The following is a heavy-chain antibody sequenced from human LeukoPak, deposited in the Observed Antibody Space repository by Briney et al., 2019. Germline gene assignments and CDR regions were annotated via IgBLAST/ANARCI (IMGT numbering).Heavy chain of an antibody. J-gene: IGHJ6*02. CDR2: INHSGST. CDR3: ARLMLPYYYYGMDV. V-gene: IGHV4-34*01. D-gene: IGHD2-15*01. CDR1: GGSFSGYY. Sequence: SETLSLTCAVYGGSFSGYYWSWIRQPPGKGLEWIGEINHSGSTNYNPSLKSRVTMSVDTSKNQFSLKLSSVTAADTAVYYCARLMLPYYYYGMDVWGQGTTVTVSS.